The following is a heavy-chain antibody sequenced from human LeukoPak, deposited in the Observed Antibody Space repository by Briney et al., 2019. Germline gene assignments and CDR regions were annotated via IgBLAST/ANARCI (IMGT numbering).Heavy chain of an antibody. Sequence: SETLSLTCAVYGGSFSGYYWSWIRQPPGKGPEWIGEINHSGSTNYKPSLKSRITISVDTSKNQLSLKLSSVTAADTAVYYCARYNWKFRWFDPWGQGTLVTVSS. V-gene: IGHV4-34*01. CDR2: INHSGST. D-gene: IGHD1-20*01. CDR1: GGSFSGYY. J-gene: IGHJ5*02. CDR3: ARYNWKFRWFDP.